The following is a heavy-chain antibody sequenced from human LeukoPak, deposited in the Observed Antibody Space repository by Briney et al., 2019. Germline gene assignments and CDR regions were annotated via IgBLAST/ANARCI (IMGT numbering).Heavy chain of an antibody. CDR1: GGSISSYY. CDR2: IYTSGST. J-gene: IGHJ4*02. Sequence: SETLSLTCTVSGGSISSYYWSWIRQPAGKGLEWIGRIYTSGSTNYNPSLKSRVTISVDKSKNQFSLKLSSVTAADTAVYYCARSSHCSGGSCYCDYWGQGTLVTVSS. D-gene: IGHD2-15*01. CDR3: ARSSHCSGGSCYCDY. V-gene: IGHV4-4*07.